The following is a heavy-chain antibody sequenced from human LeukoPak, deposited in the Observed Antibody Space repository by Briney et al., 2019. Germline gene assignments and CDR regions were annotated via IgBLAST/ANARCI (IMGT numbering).Heavy chain of an antibody. D-gene: IGHD3-10*01. J-gene: IGHJ4*02. CDR3: ARELSFDYYGSGSLPDC. V-gene: IGHV4-59*12. CDR1: GGSISSYY. Sequence: PSETLSLTCTVSGGSISSYYWSWIRQPPGKGLEWIGYIYYSGSTNYNPSLKSRVTISVDTSKNQFSLKLSSVTAADTAVYYCARELSFDYYGSGSLPDCWGQGTLVTVSS. CDR2: IYYSGST.